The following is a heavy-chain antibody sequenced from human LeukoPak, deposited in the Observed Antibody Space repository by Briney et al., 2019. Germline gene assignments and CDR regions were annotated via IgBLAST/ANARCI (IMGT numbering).Heavy chain of an antibody. D-gene: IGHD3-10*01. CDR3: AKVPGSYYVDFDY. CDR2: ISYDGSNK. CDR1: GFTFSSYG. Sequence: GGSLRLSCAASGFTFSSYGMHWVRQAPGKGLEWVAVISYDGSNKYYADSVKGRFTISRDNSKNTLYLQMNSLRAEDTAVYYCAKVPGSYYVDFDYWGQGILVTVSS. J-gene: IGHJ4*02. V-gene: IGHV3-30*18.